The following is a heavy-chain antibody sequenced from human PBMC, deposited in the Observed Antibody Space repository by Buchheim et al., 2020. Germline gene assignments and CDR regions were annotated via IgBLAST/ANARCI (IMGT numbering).Heavy chain of an antibody. CDR3: VKWSGTYPLYYFDY. V-gene: IGHV3-30*18. J-gene: IGHJ4*02. CDR1: GYRFSDSG. Sequence: VQLVESGGGLVQPGGSLRLSCAASGYRFSDSGMHWVRQAPGKGLEWVAAIASDGNLKKYAESVKGRFTISRDVSKNTLYLQMNSLRAEDTAVYYCVKWSGTYPLYYFDYWGQGTL. D-gene: IGHD1-26*01. CDR2: IASDGNLK.